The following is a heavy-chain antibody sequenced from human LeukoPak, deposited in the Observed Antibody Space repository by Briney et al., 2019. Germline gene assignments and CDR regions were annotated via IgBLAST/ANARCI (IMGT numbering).Heavy chain of an antibody. CDR3: ARARDIVVVPWYFDY. CDR2: IYYSGST. V-gene: IGHV4-59*01. CDR1: GGSISSYY. D-gene: IGHD2-15*01. Sequence: PSETLSLTCTVSGGSISSYYWSWIRQPPGKGLEWIGYIYYSGSTNYNPSLKSRVTISVDTSENQFSLKLSSVTAADTAVYYCARARDIVVVPWYFDYWGQGTLVTVSS. J-gene: IGHJ4*02.